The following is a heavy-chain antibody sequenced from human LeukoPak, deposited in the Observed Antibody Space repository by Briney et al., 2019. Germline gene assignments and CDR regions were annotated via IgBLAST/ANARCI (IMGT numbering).Heavy chain of an antibody. J-gene: IGHJ4*02. CDR1: GGSISSYY. Sequence: SETLSLTCTVSGGSISSYYWSWIRQPPGKGLEWIGYIYYSGSTNYNPSLKSRVTISVDTSKNQFSLKLSSVTAADTAVYYCARNDYGDYRYWGQGTLVTVSS. CDR2: IYYSGST. D-gene: IGHD4-17*01. V-gene: IGHV4-59*01. CDR3: ARNDYGDYRY.